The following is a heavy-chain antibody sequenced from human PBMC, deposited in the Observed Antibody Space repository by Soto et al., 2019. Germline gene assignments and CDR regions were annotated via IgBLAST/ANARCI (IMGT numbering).Heavy chain of an antibody. D-gene: IGHD3-10*01. CDR3: AREGGLWFGELLDGEGFDP. Sequence: QVQLVQSGAEVKKPGSSVKVSCKASGGTFSSYAISWVRQAPGQGLEWLGGLIPIFGTANYAQKFQGRVTITADEATSTAYMELSSRRSEDTAGYYCAREGGLWFGELLDGEGFDPWGQGTLVTVAS. V-gene: IGHV1-69*01. CDR2: LIPIFGTA. J-gene: IGHJ5*02. CDR1: GGTFSSYA.